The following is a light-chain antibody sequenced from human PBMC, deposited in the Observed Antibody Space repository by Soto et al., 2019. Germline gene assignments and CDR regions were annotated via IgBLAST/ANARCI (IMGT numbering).Light chain of an antibody. V-gene: IGKV3-20*01. Sequence: EILLTQSPGTLSLSPGERATLSCRASQSVSSRYLAWYQQKPGQAPRLLIYGASSRATGIPDRFSGSGSGTDFTLTISRLEPEDFALYYCQQYGSSPRITFGQGTRLEIK. CDR1: QSVSSRY. J-gene: IGKJ5*01. CDR3: QQYGSSPRIT. CDR2: GAS.